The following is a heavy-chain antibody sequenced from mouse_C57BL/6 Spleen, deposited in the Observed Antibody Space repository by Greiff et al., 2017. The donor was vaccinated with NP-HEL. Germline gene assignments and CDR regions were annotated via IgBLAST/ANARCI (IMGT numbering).Heavy chain of an antibody. CDR3: ASFYGPYAMDY. V-gene: IGHV2-2*01. CDR2: IWSGGST. Sequence: VQLQQSGPGLVQPSQCLSISCTVSGFSLTSYGVHWVRQSPGKGLEWLGVIWSGGSTDYNAAFISRLSTSKDNSKSQVFLKMNSLQADDTAIYYCASFYGPYAMDYWGQGTSVTVSS. CDR1: GFSLTSYG. D-gene: IGHD1-1*01. J-gene: IGHJ4*01.